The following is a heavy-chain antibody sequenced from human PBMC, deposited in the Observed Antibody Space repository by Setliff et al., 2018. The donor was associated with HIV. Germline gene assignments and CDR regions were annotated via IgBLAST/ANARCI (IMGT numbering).Heavy chain of an antibody. J-gene: IGHJ3*02. D-gene: IGHD2-2*01. V-gene: IGHV4-31*03. CDR2: IYYSGNT. CDR3: ARAFCSSASCYGGGDAFDI. CDR1: GGSISSGGYY. Sequence: PSETLSLTCTVSGGSISSGGYYWSWIRQHPGRGLEWIGYIYYSGNTYYNPPLKSRLTISVDTPKNHFSLKLSSVTAADTAVYYCARAFCSSASCYGGGDAFDIWGQGTMVTVSS.